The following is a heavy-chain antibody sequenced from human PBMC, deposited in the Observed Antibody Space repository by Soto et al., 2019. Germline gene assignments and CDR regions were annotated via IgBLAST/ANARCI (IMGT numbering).Heavy chain of an antibody. Sequence: QSQTLSLTCAISGDSVSSNSAAWNWIRQSPSRGLEWLGRTYYRSKWYNDYAVSVKSRITINPDTSKNQCSLQLNSVTPEDTAVYYCARDRGTAAAAAHYFDYWGQGTLVTVSS. V-gene: IGHV6-1*01. J-gene: IGHJ4*02. CDR1: GDSVSSNSAA. D-gene: IGHD1-1*01. CDR3: ARDRGTAAAAAHYFDY. CDR2: TYYRSKWYN.